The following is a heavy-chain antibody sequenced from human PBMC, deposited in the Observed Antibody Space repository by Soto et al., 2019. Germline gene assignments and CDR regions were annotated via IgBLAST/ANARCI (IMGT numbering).Heavy chain of an antibody. CDR1: GYTFTDAW. CDR2: VYPGDSQT. V-gene: IGHV5-51*01. CDR3: ARQKGY. Sequence: GESLKNSCKAAGYTFTDAWIGWVRQMPGKGLEWMGIVYPGDSQTRYNPSFQGQITISADKSITTAYLQWTSLKASDGAMYYCARQKGYWGQGTLVTVSS. J-gene: IGHJ4*02.